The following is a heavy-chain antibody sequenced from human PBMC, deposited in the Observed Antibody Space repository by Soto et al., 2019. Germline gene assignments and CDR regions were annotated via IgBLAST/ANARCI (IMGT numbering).Heavy chain of an antibody. CDR3: ARSAAGARLYYYYYGMDV. CDR2: INPNSGGT. J-gene: IGHJ6*02. CDR1: GYTFTGYY. Sequence: GASVKVSCKASGYTFTGYYMHWVRQAPGQGLEWMGWINPNSGGTNYAQKFQGWVTMTRDTSISTAYMELSRLRSDDTAVYYCARSAAGARLYYYYYGMDVWGQGTTVTVSS. D-gene: IGHD6-13*01. V-gene: IGHV1-2*04.